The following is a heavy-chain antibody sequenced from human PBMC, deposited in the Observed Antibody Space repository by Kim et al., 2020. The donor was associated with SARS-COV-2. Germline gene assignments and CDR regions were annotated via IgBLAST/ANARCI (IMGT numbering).Heavy chain of an antibody. J-gene: IGHJ4*02. CDR3: ARVGLVQVY. V-gene: IGHV4-39*07. CDR2: IYYSGST. Sequence: SETLSLTCTVSGGSISSSSYYWGWIRQPPGKGLEWIGSIYYSGSTYYNPSLKSRVTISVDTSKNQFSLKLSSVTAADTAVYYCARVGLVQVYWGQGTLVTVSS. D-gene: IGHD1-1*01. CDR1: GGSISSSSYY.